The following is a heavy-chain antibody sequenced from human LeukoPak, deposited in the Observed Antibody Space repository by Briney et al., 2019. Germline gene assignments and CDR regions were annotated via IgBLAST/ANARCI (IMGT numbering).Heavy chain of an antibody. CDR2: IVVGSGNT. D-gene: IGHD3-22*01. CDR3: AADPSMIVENYYYGMDV. Sequence: SVTVSCKASGFTFTSSTVQWVRQARGQGLEWIGWIVVGSGNTNYAQQFQERVTITRDISTSTAYMELSSLRSEDTAVYYCAADPSMIVENYYYGMDVWGQGTTVTVSS. V-gene: IGHV1-58*01. J-gene: IGHJ6*02. CDR1: GFTFTSST.